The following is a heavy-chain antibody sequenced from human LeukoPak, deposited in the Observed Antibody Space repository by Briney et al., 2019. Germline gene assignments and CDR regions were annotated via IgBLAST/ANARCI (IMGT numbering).Heavy chain of an antibody. V-gene: IGHV4-59*01. J-gene: IGHJ4*02. Sequence: PSETLSLTCTVSGGSISSYYWSWIRQPPGKGLEWIGYIYYSGSTNYNPSLKSRVTISVDTSKNQFSLKLSSVTAADTAVYYCARDARLVAFDNWGQGTLVTVSS. D-gene: IGHD5-12*01. CDR1: GGSISSYY. CDR3: ARDARLVAFDN. CDR2: IYYSGST.